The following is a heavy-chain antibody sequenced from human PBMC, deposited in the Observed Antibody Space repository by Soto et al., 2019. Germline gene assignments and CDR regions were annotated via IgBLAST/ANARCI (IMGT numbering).Heavy chain of an antibody. V-gene: IGHV3-53*01. D-gene: IGHD4-17*01. CDR3: ADVTTVTHY. CDR2: IHRNANT. Sequence: EMQVEESGGGLIQPGGSLRLSCAASGFSVSDNHMSWVRQAPGKGLEWVSVIHRNANTYYADSVKGRFTTSRDKTKNTLYLQMNSLRAEDTAVYYCADVTTVTHYWGQGTLVTVSS. CDR1: GFSVSDNH. J-gene: IGHJ4*02.